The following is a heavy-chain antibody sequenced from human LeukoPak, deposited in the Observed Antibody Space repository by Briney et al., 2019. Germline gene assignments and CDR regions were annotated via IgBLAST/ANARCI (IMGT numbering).Heavy chain of an antibody. CDR1: GFPLSRHA. CDR2: ISSSGDGT. D-gene: IGHD6-19*01. Sequence: ARTLRLFRAASGFPLSRHATSWVGHAPGKGLECVSAISSSGDGTYYTDSVKGRFTISRDNSKNALYLQMNSLRAGDTAVYYCAKDSVGVAGPDYWGQGTLGSVSS. CDR3: AKDSVGVAGPDY. V-gene: IGHV3-23*01. J-gene: IGHJ4*02.